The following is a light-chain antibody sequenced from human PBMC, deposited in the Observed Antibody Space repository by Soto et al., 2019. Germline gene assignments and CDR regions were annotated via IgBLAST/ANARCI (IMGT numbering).Light chain of an antibody. J-gene: IGLJ2*01. Sequence: QSALTQPASVSGSPGQSITISCTGTISDVGGYNYVSWYQQHPAKAPKLMIYDVSNRPSGVSNRFSGSKSGNTASLTISGLQAEDEADYYCSSYTSSGTVVFGGGTQLTVL. V-gene: IGLV2-14*01. CDR2: DVS. CDR1: ISDVGGYNY. CDR3: SSYTSSGTVV.